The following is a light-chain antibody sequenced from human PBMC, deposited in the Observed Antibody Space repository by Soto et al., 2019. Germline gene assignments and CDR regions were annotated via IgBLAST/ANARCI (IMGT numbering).Light chain of an antibody. J-gene: IGKJ4*01. Sequence: DIQMTQSPSSLSASVGDRVTITCLSSQIISSYLNWYQQKPGKAPKLLIYAASSLQSGVPSRFSGSGSGTDFTLTISSLPPDHFATYYCQQSYSTQLTFGGGTKV. CDR1: QIISSY. CDR2: AAS. V-gene: IGKV1-39*01. CDR3: QQSYSTQLT.